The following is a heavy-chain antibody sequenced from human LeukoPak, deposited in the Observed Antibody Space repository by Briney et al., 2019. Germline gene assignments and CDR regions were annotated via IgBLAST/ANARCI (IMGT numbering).Heavy chain of an antibody. D-gene: IGHD5-18*01. CDR2: ISPSGGST. CDR1: GYTFTSNY. CDR3: ARDPKEGGYSNFDY. J-gene: IGHJ4*02. V-gene: IGHV1-46*01. Sequence: ASVKVSCKAFGYTFTSNYMHWVRQAPGQGPEWMGVISPSGGSTTYAQKFQGRVTLTRDMSTSTDYLELSSLRSEDTAVYYCARDPKEGGYSNFDYWGQGTLVTVSS.